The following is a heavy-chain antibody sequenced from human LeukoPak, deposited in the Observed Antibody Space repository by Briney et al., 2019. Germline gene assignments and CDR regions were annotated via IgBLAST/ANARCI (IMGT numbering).Heavy chain of an antibody. CDR2: IGRVTSNSGDV. CDR3: ARYNSLFRGVTTSDY. Sequence: GASVKVSCKTSGYSFSNYGISWGRQAPGQGLEWMGRIGRVTSNSGDVTYAPKFQDRVTMTTDTSTTPAYMELRSLRFDDTAVYFCARYNSLFRGVTTSDYWGQGTLVTVSS. J-gene: IGHJ4*02. D-gene: IGHD3-10*01. V-gene: IGHV1-18*01. CDR1: GYSFSNYG.